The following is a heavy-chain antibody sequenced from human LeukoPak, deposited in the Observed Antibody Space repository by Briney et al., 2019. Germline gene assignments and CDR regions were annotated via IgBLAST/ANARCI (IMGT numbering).Heavy chain of an antibody. V-gene: IGHV1-24*01. J-gene: IGHJ4*02. CDR1: GKTLSDLS. D-gene: IGHD5-18*01. Sequence: ASVKVSCKVSGKTLSDLSIHWLRQPPGKGLEWLGGSDPEDGERIYAQMFQGRVTMTEDTSIDTAYMELSSLRSEVTAVYYCVTGFTTMAVDYFDYWGQGTLVTVSP. CDR2: SDPEDGER. CDR3: VTGFTTMAVDYFDY.